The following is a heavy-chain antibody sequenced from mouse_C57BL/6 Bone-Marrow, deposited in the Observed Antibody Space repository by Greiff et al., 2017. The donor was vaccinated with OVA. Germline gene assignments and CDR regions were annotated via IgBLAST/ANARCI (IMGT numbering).Heavy chain of an antibody. CDR2: IYPGGGYT. CDR1: GYTFTSYW. D-gene: IGHD2-4*01. V-gene: IGHV1-55*01. Sequence: VQLQQPGAELVKPGASVKMSCKASGYTFTSYWITWVKQRPGHGLEWIGDIYPGGGYTNYNEKFKGKATLTADKSSSTAYMQFSSLTSEDSAIYYCARSSDYGWYFDVWGTGTTVTVSS. CDR3: ARSSDYGWYFDV. J-gene: IGHJ1*03.